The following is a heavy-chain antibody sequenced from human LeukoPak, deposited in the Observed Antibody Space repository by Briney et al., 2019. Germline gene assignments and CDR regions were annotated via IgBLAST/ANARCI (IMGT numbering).Heavy chain of an antibody. V-gene: IGHV1-8*01. CDR2: MNPNSGNT. CDR3: ARRSGWYYFDY. D-gene: IGHD6-19*01. CDR1: GYTFTSYD. Sequence: ASVKVSCKASGYTFTSYDINWVRQATGQGLGWKGWMNPNSGNTGYAQKFQGRVTMTRNTSISTAYMELSSLRSEDTAVYYCARRSGWYYFDYWGQGTLVTVSS. J-gene: IGHJ4*02.